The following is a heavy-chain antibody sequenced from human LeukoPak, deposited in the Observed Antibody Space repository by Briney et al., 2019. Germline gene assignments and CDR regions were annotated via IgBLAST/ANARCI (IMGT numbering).Heavy chain of an antibody. CDR1: GGTFSSYA. D-gene: IGHD3-10*01. CDR3: ARDPLWFGELSWFDP. Sequence: ASVKVSCKASGGTFSSYAISWVRQAPGQGLEWMGWISAYNGNTNYAQKLQGRVTMTTDTSTSTAYMELRSLRSDDTAVYYCARDPLWFGELSWFDPWGQGTLVTVSS. CDR2: ISAYNGNT. J-gene: IGHJ5*02. V-gene: IGHV1-18*01.